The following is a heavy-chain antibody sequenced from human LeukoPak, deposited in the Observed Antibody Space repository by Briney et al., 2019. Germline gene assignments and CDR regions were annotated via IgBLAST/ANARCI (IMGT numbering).Heavy chain of an antibody. CDR2: IYHSGST. CDR1: GYSISSGYY. D-gene: IGHD3-22*01. J-gene: IGHJ4*02. V-gene: IGHV4-38-2*02. CDR3: ARQVTEGYYLY. Sequence: PSETLSLTCTVSGYSISSGYYWGWIRQPPGKGLEWIGSIYHSGSTYYNPSLKSRVTISVDTSKNQFSLKLSSVTAADTAVYYCARQVTEGYYLYWGQGTLVTVSS.